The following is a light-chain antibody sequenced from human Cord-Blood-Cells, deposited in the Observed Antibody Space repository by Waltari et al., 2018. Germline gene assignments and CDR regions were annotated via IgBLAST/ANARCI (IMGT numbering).Light chain of an antibody. V-gene: IGKV3-20*01. CDR2: GAS. CDR1: QSVSSSY. J-gene: IGKJ2*01. CDR3: QQYGSSHT. Sequence: EIVLTQSPGPLSLSPAERATLSCRASQSVSSSYLAWYQQKPGQAPRLLIYGASSRATGIPDRFSGSGSGTDFTLTISRLEPEDFAVYYCQQYGSSHTFGQGTKLEIK.